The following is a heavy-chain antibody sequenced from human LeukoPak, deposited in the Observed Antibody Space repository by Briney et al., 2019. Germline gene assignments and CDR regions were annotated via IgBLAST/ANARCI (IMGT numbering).Heavy chain of an antibody. CDR3: ARDRGLGSRWYFDL. J-gene: IGHJ2*01. Sequence: GSLRLSCAASGFTFSSNSMNWVRQAPGKGLEWIGRIYTSGSTNYNPSLKSRVTMSVDTSKNQFSLKLSSVTAADTAVYYCARDRGLGSRWYFDLWGRGTLVTVSS. V-gene: IGHV4-4*07. D-gene: IGHD3-10*01. CDR2: IYTSGST. CDR1: GFTFSSNS.